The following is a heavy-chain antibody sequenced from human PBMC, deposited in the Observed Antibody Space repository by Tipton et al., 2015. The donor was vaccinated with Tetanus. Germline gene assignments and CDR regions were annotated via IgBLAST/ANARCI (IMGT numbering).Heavy chain of an antibody. CDR3: ARGNGYSGYHHYFDY. CDR1: GTSVRSFY. CDR2: SYYVGSP. Sequence: TLSLTCSVSGTSVRSFYWSWIRQSPGKAPEWIGYSYYVGSPNHNPSLKGRVSISRDTSTNQVSLKLTSVTAADTAVYYCARGNGYSGYHHYFDYGGQGILVTVSS. J-gene: IGHJ4*02. V-gene: IGHV4-59*02. D-gene: IGHD5-12*01.